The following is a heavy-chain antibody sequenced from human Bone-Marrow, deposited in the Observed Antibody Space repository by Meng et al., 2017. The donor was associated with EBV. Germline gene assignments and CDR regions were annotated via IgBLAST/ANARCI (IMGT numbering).Heavy chain of an antibody. Sequence: VELVQSGAEVKKPGSSVKVSCKASGGTFSSYAISWVRQAPGQGLEWMGGIIPIFGTANYAQKFQGRVTITADKSTSTAYMELSSLRSEDTAVYYCARDTHDYGDLTFFDYWGQGTLVTVSS. J-gene: IGHJ4*02. CDR1: GGTFSSYA. V-gene: IGHV1-69*06. CDR3: ARDTHDYGDLTFFDY. CDR2: IIPIFGTA. D-gene: IGHD4-17*01.